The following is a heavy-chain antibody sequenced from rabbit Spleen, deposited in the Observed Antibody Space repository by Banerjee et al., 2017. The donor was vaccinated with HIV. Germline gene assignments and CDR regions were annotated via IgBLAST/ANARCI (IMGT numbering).Heavy chain of an antibody. V-gene: IGHV1S45*01. J-gene: IGHJ4*01. CDR3: ARDGAGGSYFAL. Sequence: QEQLVESGGGLVKPEGSLKLSCTASGFSFSSSYDMCWVRQAPGKGLEWIACIDSGSSGFTYFATWAKGRFTCSKTSSTTVTLQMTRLTAADTATYFCARDGAGGSYFALWGPGTLVTVS. D-gene: IGHD8-1*01. CDR1: GFSFSSSYD. CDR2: IDSGSSGFT.